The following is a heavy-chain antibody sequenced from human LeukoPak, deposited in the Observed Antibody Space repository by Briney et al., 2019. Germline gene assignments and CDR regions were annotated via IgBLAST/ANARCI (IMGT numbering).Heavy chain of an antibody. CDR3: ARLGARRAVRAFDI. V-gene: IGHV4-34*01. CDR1: GGSFSGYY. CDR2: INHSGST. D-gene: IGHD3-10*02. J-gene: IGHJ3*02. Sequence: SETLSLTCAVYGGSFSGYYWSWIRQPPGKGLEWIGEINHSGSTNYNPSLKSRVTISVDTSKNRFSLKLSSVTAADTVVYYCARLGARRAVRAFDIWGQGTMVTVSS.